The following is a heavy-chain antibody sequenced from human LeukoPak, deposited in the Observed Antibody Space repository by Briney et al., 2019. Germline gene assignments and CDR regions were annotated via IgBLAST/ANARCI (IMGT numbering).Heavy chain of an antibody. J-gene: IGHJ5*02. CDR1: GGSISSSSYY. Sequence: SETLSLTCTVSGGSISSSSYYWGWIRQPPGKGLEWIGSIYYSGSTYYNPSLKSRVTISVDTSKNQFSLKLSSVTAAGTAVYYCARGSRPDYDFWSGYPVWFDPWGQGTLVTVSS. CDR3: ARGSRPDYDFWSGYPVWFDP. V-gene: IGHV4-39*07. D-gene: IGHD3-3*01. CDR2: IYYSGST.